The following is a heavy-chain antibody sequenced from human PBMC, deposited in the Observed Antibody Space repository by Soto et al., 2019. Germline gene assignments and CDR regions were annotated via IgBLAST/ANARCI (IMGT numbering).Heavy chain of an antibody. CDR1: GGSISSGGYS. CDR3: ARGGLLPDY. J-gene: IGHJ4*02. CDR2: IAHSGST. Sequence: QLQLQESGSGLVKPSQTLSLTCAVSGGSISSGGYSWSWIRQPPGKGLGWIGYIAHSGSTYFHPSLKSRLTISVERSKHQFSLKLSSVTAADTAVYYCARGGLLPDYWGQGTLVTVSS. V-gene: IGHV4-30-2*01. D-gene: IGHD6-19*01.